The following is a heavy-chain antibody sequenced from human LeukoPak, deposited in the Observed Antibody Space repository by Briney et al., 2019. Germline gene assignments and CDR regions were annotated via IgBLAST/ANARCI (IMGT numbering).Heavy chain of an antibody. CDR2: IKQDGSEK. D-gene: IGHD2-15*01. CDR3: ARCSGATCYPTYYFDY. J-gene: IGHJ4*02. Sequence: GGSLRLSCAASGFTFSSYWMSWVRQAPGKGLEWVANIKQDGSEKYYVDSVKGRFTISRDNAKNSLYLQMNSLRAEDTAVYYCARCSGATCYPTYYFDYWGQGTLVTVSS. V-gene: IGHV3-7*01. CDR1: GFTFSSYW.